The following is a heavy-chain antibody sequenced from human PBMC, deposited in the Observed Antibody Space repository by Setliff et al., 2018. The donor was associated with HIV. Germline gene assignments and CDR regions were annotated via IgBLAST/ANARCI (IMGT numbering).Heavy chain of an antibody. V-gene: IGHV4-59*11. CDR1: GDSIRSHF. D-gene: IGHD2-21*02. CDR3: ARKEEVTVTGGGYLDS. CDR2: IYYRGST. J-gene: IGHJ4*02. Sequence: PSETLSLTCSVSGDSIRSHFWSWIRQPPGKGLEWIGDIYYRGSTTYNPSLKSRVAISVDTSKSQFSLKVTAVTAADTAIYYCARKEEVTVTGGGYLDSWGQGTLVTVSS.